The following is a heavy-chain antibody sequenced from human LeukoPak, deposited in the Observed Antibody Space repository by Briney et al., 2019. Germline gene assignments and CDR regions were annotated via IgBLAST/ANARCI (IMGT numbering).Heavy chain of an antibody. CDR1: GGSFSDYY. J-gene: IGHJ5*02. Sequence: SETLSLTCAVYGGSFSDYYWSWIRQPPGKGLEWIGEINHSGSTNYNPSLKSRVTISVDTSKNQFSLKLSSVTAADTALYYCARAKITAADIDRPFDPWGQGTLVTVSS. CDR3: ARAKITAADIDRPFDP. CDR2: INHSGST. D-gene: IGHD6-13*01. V-gene: IGHV4-34*01.